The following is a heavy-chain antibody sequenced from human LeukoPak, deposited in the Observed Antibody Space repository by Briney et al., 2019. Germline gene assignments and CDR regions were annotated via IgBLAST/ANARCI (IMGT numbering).Heavy chain of an antibody. CDR2: INHSGST. Sequence: PSETLSLTCAVCGGSFSGYYWSWIRQPPGKGLEWIGEINHSGSTNYNPSLKSRVTISVDTSKNQFSLKLSSVTAADTAVYYCARGCIAAAGIQAPTCSNDEGGDYWGQGTLVTVSS. D-gene: IGHD6-13*01. J-gene: IGHJ4*02. V-gene: IGHV4-34*01. CDR3: ARGCIAAAGIQAPTCSNDEGGDY. CDR1: GGSFSGYY.